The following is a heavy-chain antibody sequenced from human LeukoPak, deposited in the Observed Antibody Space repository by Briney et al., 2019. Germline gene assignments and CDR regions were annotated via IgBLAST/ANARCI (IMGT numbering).Heavy chain of an antibody. CDR2: ISPSGGST. V-gene: IGHV1-46*01. J-gene: IGHJ4*02. CDR3: ARVSAPGDTYGLLGIDS. CDR1: GYTFTGYW. Sequence: ASVKVSCKAFGYTFTGYWMHWVRQAPGQGPEWMGVISPSGGSTIYAQKFKGRVTLTRDMSTSTDYLELSSLRSEDTAVYYCARVSAPGDTYGLLGIDSWGQGTLVTVSS. D-gene: IGHD5-18*01.